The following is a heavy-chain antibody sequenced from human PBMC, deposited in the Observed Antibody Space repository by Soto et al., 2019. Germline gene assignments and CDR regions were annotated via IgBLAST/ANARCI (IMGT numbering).Heavy chain of an antibody. J-gene: IGHJ4*02. CDR3: AKTVLPGTAIPRFDY. D-gene: IGHD5-18*01. CDR1: GFTFSSYA. CDR2: ISGSGGST. Sequence: GGSLRLSCAASGFTFSSYAMSWVRQAPGKGLEWVSAISGSGGSTYYADSVKGRFTISRDNSKNTLYLQMNSLRAEDTAVYYCAKTVLPGTAIPRFDYWGQGTLVTVSS. V-gene: IGHV3-23*01.